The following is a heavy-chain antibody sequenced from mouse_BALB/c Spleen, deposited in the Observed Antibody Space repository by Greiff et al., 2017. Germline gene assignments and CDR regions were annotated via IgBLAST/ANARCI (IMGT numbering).Heavy chain of an antibody. D-gene: IGHD3-2*01. CDR2: ISYDGSN. J-gene: IGHJ4*01. V-gene: IGHV3-6*02. CDR3: ARTARVYYAMDY. Sequence: ESGPGLVKPSQSLSLTCSVTGYSITSGYYWNWIRQFPGNKLEWMGYISYDGSNNYNPSLKNRISITRDTSKNQFFLKLNSVTTEDTATYYCARTARVYYAMDYWGQGTSVTVSS. CDR1: GYSITSGYY.